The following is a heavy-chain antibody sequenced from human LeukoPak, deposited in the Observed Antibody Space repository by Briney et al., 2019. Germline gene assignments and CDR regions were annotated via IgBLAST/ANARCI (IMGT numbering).Heavy chain of an antibody. D-gene: IGHD6-13*01. J-gene: IGHJ5*02. V-gene: IGHV4-59*01. CDR3: ARVGIAAAGTSWFDP. CDR1: GGSISSYY. CDR2: IYYSGST. Sequence: SETLSLTCTVSGGSISSYYWSWIRQPPGKGLEWIGYIYYSGSTNYNPSLKSRVTISVGTSKNQFSLKLSSVTAADTAVYYCARVGIAAAGTSWFDPWGQGTLVTVSS.